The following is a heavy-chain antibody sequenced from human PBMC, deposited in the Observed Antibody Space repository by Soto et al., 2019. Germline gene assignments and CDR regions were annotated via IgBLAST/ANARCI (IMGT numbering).Heavy chain of an antibody. Sequence: QLQLQESGPGLVKPSETLSLTCTDSGGSISSSSYYWGWIRQPPGKGLEWIGSIYYSGSTYYNPSLKSRVTISVDTSKNQFSLKLSSVTAADTAVYYCATLLGYCSSTSCYDYWGQGTLVTVSS. D-gene: IGHD2-2*01. CDR1: GGSISSSSYY. CDR3: ATLLGYCSSTSCYDY. V-gene: IGHV4-39*01. J-gene: IGHJ4*02. CDR2: IYYSGST.